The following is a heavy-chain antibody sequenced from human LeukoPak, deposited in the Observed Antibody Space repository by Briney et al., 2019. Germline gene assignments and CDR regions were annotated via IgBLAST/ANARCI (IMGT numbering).Heavy chain of an antibody. D-gene: IGHD1-26*01. CDR1: GYTFTSYY. J-gene: IGHJ4*02. Sequence: ASVKVSCKASGYTFTSYYMHWVRQAPGQGLEWMGIINPSGGSTSYAQKFQGRVTMTRDMSTSTVYMELSSLRSKDTAVYYCARVLEGELLLDYWGQGTLVTVSS. V-gene: IGHV1-46*01. CDR3: ARVLEGELLLDY. CDR2: INPSGGST.